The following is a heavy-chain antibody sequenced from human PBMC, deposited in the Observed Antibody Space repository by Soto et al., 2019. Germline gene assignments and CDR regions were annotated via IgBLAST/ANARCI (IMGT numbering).Heavy chain of an antibody. CDR2: IYHSGST. Sequence: PSETLSLTCAVSGGSLSSSNWWSWVRQPPGKGLEWIGEIYHSGSTNYNPSLKRRVTIAVDKSKNQFSLKLSSVTASDTAVDYCARDGPGYSYGFDYWGQGTLVTVSS. D-gene: IGHD5-18*01. CDR3: ARDGPGYSYGFDY. J-gene: IGHJ4*02. V-gene: IGHV4-4*02. CDR1: GGSLSSSNW.